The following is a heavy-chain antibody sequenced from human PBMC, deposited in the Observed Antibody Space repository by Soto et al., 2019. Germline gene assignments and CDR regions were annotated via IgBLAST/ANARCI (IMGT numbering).Heavy chain of an antibody. Sequence: SVKVSCKASGGTFSSYAISWVRQAPGQGLEWMGGIIPIFGTANYAQKFQGRVTITADESTSTAYMELSSLRSEDTAVYYCASSYYDSSGYYSDYYGMDVWGQGTTVTVS. V-gene: IGHV1-69*13. D-gene: IGHD3-22*01. CDR2: IIPIFGTA. J-gene: IGHJ6*02. CDR1: GGTFSSYA. CDR3: ASSYYDSSGYYSDYYGMDV.